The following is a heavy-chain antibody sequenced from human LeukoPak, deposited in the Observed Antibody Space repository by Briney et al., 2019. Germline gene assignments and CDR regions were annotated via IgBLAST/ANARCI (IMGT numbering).Heavy chain of an antibody. Sequence: GESLKISCKGSGYSFTSYWIGWVRQMPGKGLEWMGIIYPGDSDTRYSPSFQGQVTISADKSISTAYLQWSSLKASDTAMYYCARRDSSGWYSGNWFDPWGQGTLVTVSS. CDR2: IYPGDSDT. V-gene: IGHV5-51*01. D-gene: IGHD6-19*01. J-gene: IGHJ5*02. CDR3: ARRDSSGWYSGNWFDP. CDR1: GYSFTSYW.